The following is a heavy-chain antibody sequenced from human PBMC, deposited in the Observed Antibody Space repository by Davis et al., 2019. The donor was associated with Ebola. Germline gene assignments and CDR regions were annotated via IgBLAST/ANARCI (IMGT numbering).Heavy chain of an antibody. CDR3: ASLRQTYDSSGYSQPFDY. D-gene: IGHD3-22*01. CDR1: GGSITPISSY. CDR2: FNYAGTT. J-gene: IGHJ4*02. V-gene: IGHV4-39*01. Sequence: SETLSLPSPAPGGSITPISSYWAWTRQSPGRGLKWIGTFNYAGTTSYNPSLKSRITVSVDPSKNQFSLNLNSATAADTAVYYCASLRQTYDSSGYSQPFDYWGQGSLVTVSS.